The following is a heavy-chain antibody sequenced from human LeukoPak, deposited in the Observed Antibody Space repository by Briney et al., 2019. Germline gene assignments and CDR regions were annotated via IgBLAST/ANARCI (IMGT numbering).Heavy chain of an antibody. V-gene: IGHV4-59*01. D-gene: IGHD2-15*01. Sequence: SETLSLTCTVSGGSISGYYWSWIRQPPGKGLEWIGYIYYSGSTSYNPSLKSRVTISVDTSKNQFSLKLSSVTAADTAVYYCARRVVVAPTNFDYWGQGTLVTVSS. J-gene: IGHJ4*02. CDR3: ARRVVVAPTNFDY. CDR2: IYYSGST. CDR1: GGSISGYY.